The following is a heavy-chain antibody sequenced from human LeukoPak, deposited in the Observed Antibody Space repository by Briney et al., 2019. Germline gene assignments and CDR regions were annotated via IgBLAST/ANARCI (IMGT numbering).Heavy chain of an antibody. J-gene: IGHJ4*02. V-gene: IGHV3-11*03. D-gene: IGHD6-19*01. CDR3: GRSRGAGPGAHFDV. Sequence: GGSLRLSCAASGFSFSDEYMSWIRQAPGQGPEWISYISAGGSYTNYADSVKGRFTISRDNAKNSLHLQMNSLRAEDTAVYYCGRSRGAGPGAHFDVWGQGILVTVSS. CDR2: ISAGGSYT. CDR1: GFSFSDEY.